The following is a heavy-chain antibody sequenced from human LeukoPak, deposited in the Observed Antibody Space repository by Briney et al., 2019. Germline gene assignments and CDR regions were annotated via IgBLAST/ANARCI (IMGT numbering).Heavy chain of an antibody. D-gene: IGHD6-13*01. CDR3: ARESSSSSGRGFDY. J-gene: IGHJ4*02. CDR1: GGSFSGYY. V-gene: IGHV4-34*01. Sequence: SETLSLTCAVYGGSFSGYYWSWIRQPPGKGLEWIGEINHSGSTNYNPSLKSRVTMSVDTSKNQFSLNLSSMTAADTALYYCARESSSSSGRGFDYWGQGTLVTVSS. CDR2: INHSGST.